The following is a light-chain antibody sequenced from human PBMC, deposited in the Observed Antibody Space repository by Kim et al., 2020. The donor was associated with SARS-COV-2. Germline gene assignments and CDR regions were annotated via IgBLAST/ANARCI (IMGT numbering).Light chain of an antibody. CDR1: QSVSSSY. V-gene: IGKV3-20*01. Sequence: LSPEERATLSCRASQSVSSSYLAWYQQKPGQAPRLLIYGASSRATGIPDRFSGSGSGTDFTLTISRLEPEDFAVYYCQQYGSSPDTFGQGTKLEI. CDR3: QQYGSSPDT. J-gene: IGKJ2*01. CDR2: GAS.